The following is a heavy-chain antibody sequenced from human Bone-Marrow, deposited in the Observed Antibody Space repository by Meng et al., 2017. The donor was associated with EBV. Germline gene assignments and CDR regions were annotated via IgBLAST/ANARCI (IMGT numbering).Heavy chain of an antibody. Sequence: QVQLVQSGAEVKKPGAAVKVSCKASGYTFTSYAMHWVRQAPGQRLEWMGWINAGNGNTKYSQKFQGRVTITRDTSASTAYMELSSLRSEDTAVYYCARVSTIWFGALGYCGQGTLCSVSS. CDR1: GYTFTSYA. CDR2: INAGNGNT. CDR3: ARVSTIWFGALGY. D-gene: IGHD3-10*01. V-gene: IGHV1-3*01. J-gene: IGHJ4*02.